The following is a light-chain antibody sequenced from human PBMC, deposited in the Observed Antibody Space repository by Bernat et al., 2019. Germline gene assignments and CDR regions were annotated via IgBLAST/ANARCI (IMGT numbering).Light chain of an antibody. Sequence: QSALTQPASVSGSPGQSITISCTGTSSDAGYYNYVSWYQQHPGKVPKVMIYDVSNRPSGVSNRFSGSKSGNTASLTISGLQAEDEADYYCNSYSSTTTPYVFGTGTRVTIL. CDR3: NSYSSTTTPYV. CDR2: DVS. J-gene: IGLJ1*01. V-gene: IGLV2-14*03. CDR1: SSDAGYYNY.